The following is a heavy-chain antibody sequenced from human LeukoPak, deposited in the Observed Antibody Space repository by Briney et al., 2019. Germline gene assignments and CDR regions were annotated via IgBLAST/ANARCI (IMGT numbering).Heavy chain of an antibody. V-gene: IGHV4-59*12. D-gene: IGHD3-9*01. Sequence: SETLSLTCTVSGGPISSYYWSWIRQPPGKGLEWIGYIYYSGSTNYNPSLKSRVTISVDTSKNQFSLKLTSVTAADTAVYYCAKDMNTFYDILTGYSPGWFDPWGQGTLVTVSS. CDR1: GGPISSYY. J-gene: IGHJ5*02. CDR3: AKDMNTFYDILTGYSPGWFDP. CDR2: IYYSGST.